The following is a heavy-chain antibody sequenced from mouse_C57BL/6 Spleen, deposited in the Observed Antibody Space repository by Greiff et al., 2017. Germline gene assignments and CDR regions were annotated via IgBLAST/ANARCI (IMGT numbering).Heavy chain of an antibody. V-gene: IGHV1-62-2*01. CDR3: ARHEGDYYDSSPFDY. Sequence: VQLQESGAELVKPGASVKLSCKVSGYTFTEYTIHWVKQRSGQGLEWIGWFYPGRGSIKYNEKFKDKGTLTADKSSSTVYMELSRLTSEDSAVYFCARHEGDYYDSSPFDYRGQGATLTASS. CDR2: FYPGRGSI. J-gene: IGHJ2*01. D-gene: IGHD1-1*01. CDR1: GYTFTEYT.